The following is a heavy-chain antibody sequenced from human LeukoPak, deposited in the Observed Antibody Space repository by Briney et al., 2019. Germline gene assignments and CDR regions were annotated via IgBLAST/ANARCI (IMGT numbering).Heavy chain of an antibody. D-gene: IGHD2-8*02. CDR2: IYTSGST. V-gene: IGHV4-61*02. CDR3: AREILVGAQFDY. J-gene: IGHJ4*02. CDR1: GGSISSGSYY. Sequence: SETLSLTCTASGGSISSGSYYWSWIRQPAGKGLEWIGRIYTSGSTNYNPSLKSRVTISVDTSKNQFSLKLSSVTAADTAVYYCAREILVGAQFDYWGQGTLVTVSS.